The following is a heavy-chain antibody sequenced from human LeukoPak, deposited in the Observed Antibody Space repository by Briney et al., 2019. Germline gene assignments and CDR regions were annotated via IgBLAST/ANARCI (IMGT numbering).Heavy chain of an antibody. CDR3: ARGASFLEAAAGGDY. CDR1: GYTFTSYY. Sequence: GASVKVSCKASGYTFTSYYMHWVRQAPGQGLEWMGIINPSGGSTSYAQKFQGRVTMTRDTSTSTVYMELSSLRSEDTAVYYCARGASFLEAAAGGDYWGQGTLVTVSS. D-gene: IGHD6-13*01. V-gene: IGHV1-46*01. CDR2: INPSGGST. J-gene: IGHJ4*02.